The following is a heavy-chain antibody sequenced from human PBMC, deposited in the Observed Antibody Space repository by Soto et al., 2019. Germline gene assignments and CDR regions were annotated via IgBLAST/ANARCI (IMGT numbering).Heavy chain of an antibody. D-gene: IGHD6-6*01. CDR1: GFTLSNYA. V-gene: IGHV3-64*01. Sequence: EVQLVESGGDLAQPGGSLRLSCAASGFTLSNYAMDWVRQAPGKGLEYVSGISSNGVGTYYANSVQGRFTVSRDNYKNTVYLQMGYLRPEDTAVYYCARRARPDFYYMDVWGKGTTVTVS. CDR2: ISSNGVGT. CDR3: ARRARPDFYYMDV. J-gene: IGHJ6*03.